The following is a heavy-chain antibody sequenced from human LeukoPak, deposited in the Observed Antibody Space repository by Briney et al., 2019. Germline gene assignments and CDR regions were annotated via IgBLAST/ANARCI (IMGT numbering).Heavy chain of an antibody. CDR1: GFTFSSYS. CDR3: ARDFPPRLGYCSGGSCPERFDP. Sequence: GGSLRLSCAASGFTFSSYSMNWVRQAPGKGLEWVSYISSSGSTIYYADSVKGRFTISRDNAKNSLYLQMNSLRAEDTAVYYCARDFPPRLGYCSGGSCPERFDPWGQGTLVTVSS. D-gene: IGHD2-15*01. J-gene: IGHJ5*02. V-gene: IGHV3-48*04. CDR2: ISSSGSTI.